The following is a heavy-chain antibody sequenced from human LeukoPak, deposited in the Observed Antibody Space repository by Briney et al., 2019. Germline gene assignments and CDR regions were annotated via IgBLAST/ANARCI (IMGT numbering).Heavy chain of an antibody. CDR1: GYTFTGYY. D-gene: IGHD6-19*01. J-gene: IGHJ4*02. CDR3: GRVQQQWQNIDY. V-gene: IGHV1-2*02. Sequence: ASVKVSCKASGYTFTGYYMHWVRQAPGQGLEWMGWINPNSGGTNYAQKFQGRVTMTRDTSISTAYMELSRLRSDDTAVYYCGRVQQQWQNIDYWGQGTLVTVSS. CDR2: INPNSGGT.